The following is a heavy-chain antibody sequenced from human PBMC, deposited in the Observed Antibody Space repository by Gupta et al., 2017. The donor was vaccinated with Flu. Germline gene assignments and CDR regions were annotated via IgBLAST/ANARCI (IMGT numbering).Heavy chain of an antibody. D-gene: IGHD6-19*01. V-gene: IGHV3-23*01. Sequence: QAPGKGLEWVSAISGSGATSYYADSVKGRFTISRDNSKNIVSLQINSLGVDDTALYYCTKDANGYSTGWYVSWGQGTPVTVSP. CDR3: TKDANGYSTGWYVS. J-gene: IGHJ4*02. CDR2: ISGSGATS.